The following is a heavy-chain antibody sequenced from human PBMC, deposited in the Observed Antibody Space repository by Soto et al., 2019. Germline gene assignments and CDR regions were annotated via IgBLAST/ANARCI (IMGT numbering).Heavy chain of an antibody. Sequence: GGSLRLSCAASGFTFSSYGMHWVRQAPGKGLECVAVISYDGSNKYYADSVKGRFTISRDNSKNTLYLQMNSLRAEDTAVYYCAKDLYGSGYDWHYYYYGMDVWGQGTTVTVSS. J-gene: IGHJ6*02. CDR3: AKDLYGSGYDWHYYYYGMDV. D-gene: IGHD5-12*01. V-gene: IGHV3-30*18. CDR1: GFTFSSYG. CDR2: ISYDGSNK.